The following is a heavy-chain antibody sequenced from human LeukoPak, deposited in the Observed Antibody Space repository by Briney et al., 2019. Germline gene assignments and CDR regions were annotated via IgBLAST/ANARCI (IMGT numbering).Heavy chain of an antibody. J-gene: IGHJ1*01. D-gene: IGHD3-22*01. Sequence: QAGGSLRLSCAASGFTFNDYTMHWVRQAPGKGLEWVSLISWDGGSTYYADSVKGRFTISRDNSKNSLYLQMNSLRTEDTALYYCAKGQVEPYYDSSGYMAAGYFQHWGQGTLVTVSS. CDR2: ISWDGGST. V-gene: IGHV3-43*01. CDR1: GFTFNDYT. CDR3: AKGQVEPYYDSSGYMAAGYFQH.